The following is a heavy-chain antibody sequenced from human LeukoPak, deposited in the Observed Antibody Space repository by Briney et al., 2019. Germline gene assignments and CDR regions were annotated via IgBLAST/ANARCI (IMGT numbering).Heavy chain of an antibody. CDR1: GGTFSRYA. Sequence: SVKVSCRASGGTFSRYAFSWVRQAPGQGLEWMGRIIPTLGIANYAQTFQDRVTITADKSTSTAYMELSSLRFEDTAVYYCAREGLDGTTQIYYYGMDVWGQGTTVTVSS. J-gene: IGHJ6*02. D-gene: IGHD1-7*01. CDR3: AREGLDGTTQIYYYGMDV. V-gene: IGHV1-69*04. CDR2: IIPTLGIA.